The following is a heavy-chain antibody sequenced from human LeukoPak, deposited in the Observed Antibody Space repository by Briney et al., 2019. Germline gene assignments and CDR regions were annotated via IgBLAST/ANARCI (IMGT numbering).Heavy chain of an antibody. CDR1: GFAFSDHY. V-gene: IGHV3-72*01. Sequence: GGSLRLSCAASGFAFSDHYMGWVRQPPGRGLEWVGRSKNKANNYTTEYAASVNGRFTISRDDSMNSLSLQMNSLKTEGTAVYYCVTEGRNGYSSSWFDSWGQGTLVTVSA. J-gene: IGHJ5*01. CDR3: VTEGRNGYSSSWFDS. CDR2: SKNKANNYTT. D-gene: IGHD6-13*01.